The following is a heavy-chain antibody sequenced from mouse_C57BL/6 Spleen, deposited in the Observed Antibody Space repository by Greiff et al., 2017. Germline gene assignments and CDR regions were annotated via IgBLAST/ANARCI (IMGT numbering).Heavy chain of an antibody. V-gene: IGHV1-54*01. CDR1: GYAFTNYL. J-gene: IGHJ2*01. CDR2: INPGSGGT. CDR3: SRFTSYYFDY. D-gene: IGHD1-1*01. Sequence: QVQLQQSGAELVRPGTSVKVSCKASGYAFTNYLIEWVKQRPGPGLEWIGVINPGSGGTNYNEKFKGKATLTADKSSSTAYMQLSSLTSEDSAVYFCSRFTSYYFDYWGQGTTLTVSS.